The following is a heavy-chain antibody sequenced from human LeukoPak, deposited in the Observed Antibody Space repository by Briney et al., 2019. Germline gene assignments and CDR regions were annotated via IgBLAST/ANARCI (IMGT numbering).Heavy chain of an antibody. D-gene: IGHD6-19*01. CDR3: VRLASGLIDY. V-gene: IGHV4-39*01. Sequence: SQTLSLTCTVSGGSIDNSHYYWGWIRQPPGEGLEWIASIHYSGSTHYNPSLKSRVTISVDTSKNQFSLKLSSVTAADTAVYYCVRLASGLIDYWGQGTLVTVSS. CDR2: IHYSGST. J-gene: IGHJ4*02. CDR1: GGSIDNSHYY.